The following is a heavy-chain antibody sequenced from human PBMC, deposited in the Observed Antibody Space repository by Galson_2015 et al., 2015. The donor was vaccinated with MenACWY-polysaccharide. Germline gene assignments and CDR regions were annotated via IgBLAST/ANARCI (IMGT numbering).Heavy chain of an antibody. V-gene: IGHV3-7*03. CDR3: ARAWEVPPAHYFDH. CDR2: IKQDESEK. Sequence: SLRLSCAASGFTFSSYWMSWVRQAPGRGLEWVANIKQDESEKYYVDSVKGLFTISRDNAKNSLYLEMNSLRAEDTAVYYCARAWEVPPAHYFDHWGQGRLVIVSS. D-gene: IGHD2-2*01. J-gene: IGHJ4*02. CDR1: GFTFSSYW.